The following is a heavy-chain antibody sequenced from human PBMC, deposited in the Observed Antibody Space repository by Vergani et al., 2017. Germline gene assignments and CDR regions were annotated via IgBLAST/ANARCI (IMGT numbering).Heavy chain of an antibody. CDR1: GGSISSSSYY. CDR3: ARRVGYCSGGSCRNWFDP. V-gene: IGHV4-39*01. Sequence: QVHLQESGPGLVKPSETLSLTCTVSGGSISSSSYYWGWIRQPPGKGLEWIGSIYYSGSTYYNPTLKSRVTISVDTSKNQFSLKLSSVIAADTAVYYCARRVGYCSGGSCRNWFDPWGQGTLVTVSS. CDR2: IYYSGST. D-gene: IGHD2-15*01. J-gene: IGHJ5*02.